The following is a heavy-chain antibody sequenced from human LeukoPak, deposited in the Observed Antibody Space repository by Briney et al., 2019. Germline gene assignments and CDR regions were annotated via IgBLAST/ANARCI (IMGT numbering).Heavy chain of an antibody. J-gene: IGHJ3*02. V-gene: IGHV4-31*03. CDR2: IYYSGST. Sequence: SQTLSLTCTVSGGSISSGGYYWSWIRQHPGKGLEWIGYIYYSGSTYYNPSLKSRVTISVDTSKNQFSLKLSSVTAADTAVYYYAAMTTVVRGRDAFDIWGQGTMVTVSS. CDR3: AAMTTVVRGRDAFDI. D-gene: IGHD4-23*01. CDR1: GGSISSGGYY.